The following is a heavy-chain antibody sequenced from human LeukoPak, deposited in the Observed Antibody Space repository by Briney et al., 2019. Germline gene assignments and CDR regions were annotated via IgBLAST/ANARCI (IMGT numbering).Heavy chain of an antibody. J-gene: IGHJ5*02. CDR2: INHSGST. CDR1: GGSISSYY. CDR3: ARGIAAAGIFLYYNWFDP. Sequence: PSETLSLTCTVSGGSISSYYWSWIRQPPGKGLEWIGEINHSGSTNYNPSLKSRVTISVDTSKNQFSLKLSSVTAADTAVYYCARGIAAAGIFLYYNWFDPWGQGTLVTVSS. D-gene: IGHD6-13*01. V-gene: IGHV4-34*01.